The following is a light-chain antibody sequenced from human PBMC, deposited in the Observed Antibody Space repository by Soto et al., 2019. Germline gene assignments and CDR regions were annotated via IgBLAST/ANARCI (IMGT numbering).Light chain of an antibody. V-gene: IGKV3-20*01. Sequence: EILLTQSPGTLSLSPGERAAPSCRPSQTVAANYLASDQPKPGQAPKLLIYGASNRATGIPDRFSGSASGPDFTLTISRLEPDDFAVYYCQQCGPSLQYTFGQGTTLEIK. J-gene: IGKJ2*01. CDR2: GAS. CDR1: QTVAANY. CDR3: QQCGPSLQYT.